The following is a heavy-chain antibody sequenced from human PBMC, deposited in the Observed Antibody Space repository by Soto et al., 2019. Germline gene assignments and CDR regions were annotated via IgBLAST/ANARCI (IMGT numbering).Heavy chain of an antibody. V-gene: IGHV1-18*01. CDR1: GYTFTSYG. Sequence: QVQLVQSGAEVKKPGASVKVSCKAFGYTFTSYGISWVRQAPGQGLEWMGWISANNGNTNYAQKLQGRVTMTTDTSTSTAYRELRSLRSDDTAVYYCARDRGSYALDYWGQGTLVTVSS. CDR2: ISANNGNT. J-gene: IGHJ4*02. D-gene: IGHD1-26*01. CDR3: ARDRGSYALDY.